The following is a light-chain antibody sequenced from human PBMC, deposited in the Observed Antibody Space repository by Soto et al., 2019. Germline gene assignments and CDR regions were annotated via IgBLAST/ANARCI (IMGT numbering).Light chain of an antibody. CDR3: QQYVNLPYT. Sequence: DIQMTQSPPSLAASVGDRVTITCQASQDLTNYLNWYQQKPGEAPKLLIYDTITLEEGVPSRFSGGGSGTDFTFTINRLQPEDAAIYSCQQYVNLPYTFGQGTKLEIK. V-gene: IGKV1-33*01. CDR2: DTI. J-gene: IGKJ2*01. CDR1: QDLTNY.